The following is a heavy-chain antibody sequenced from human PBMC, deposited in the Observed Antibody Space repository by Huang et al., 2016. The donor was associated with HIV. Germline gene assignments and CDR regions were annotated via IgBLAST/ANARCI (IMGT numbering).Heavy chain of an antibody. V-gene: IGHV3-74*01. D-gene: IGHD3-22*01. Sequence: EVQLVESGGGLVQPGGSLRLSCAASGFTVSSYWMHWVRQAPGKGVVWVSRINSDGSSSGYADSVKGRFTISRDNAKNTRYLQMNSLRAEDTAVYYCVRDPRIQSWLNYFDYWGQGTLVSVSS. CDR1: GFTVSSYW. J-gene: IGHJ4*02. CDR3: VRDPRIQSWLNYFDY. CDR2: INSDGSSS.